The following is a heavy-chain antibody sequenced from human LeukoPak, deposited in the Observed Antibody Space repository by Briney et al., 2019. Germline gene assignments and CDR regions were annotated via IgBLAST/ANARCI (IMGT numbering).Heavy chain of an antibody. CDR1: GYTFTGYY. V-gene: IGHV1-2*02. J-gene: IGHJ4*02. Sequence: ASVKVSCKASGYTFTGYYMHWVRQAPGQGLEWVGWINPNSGGTNYAQKFQGRVTMTRDTSISTAYMELSRLRSDDTAVYYCARDGGEYCSSTSCYEFDYWGQGTLVTVSS. CDR2: INPNSGGT. CDR3: ARDGGEYCSSTSCYEFDY. D-gene: IGHD2-2*01.